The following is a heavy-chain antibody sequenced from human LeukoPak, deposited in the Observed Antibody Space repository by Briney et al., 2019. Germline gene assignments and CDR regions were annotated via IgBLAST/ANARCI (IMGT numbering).Heavy chain of an antibody. V-gene: IGHV3-23*01. CDR1: GFTFSTYA. CDR3: AKGGSDYGNYGYSFDY. CDR2: ISSSGDKT. D-gene: IGHD4-11*01. Sequence: PGGSLRLSCAASGFTFSTYAMSWVRQAPGKGLEWVSAISSSGDKTYYADSVKGRFTVSRDSSKNTLYLQMSSLSAKDTAVYYCAKGGSDYGNYGYSFDYWGQGTLVTVSS. J-gene: IGHJ4*02.